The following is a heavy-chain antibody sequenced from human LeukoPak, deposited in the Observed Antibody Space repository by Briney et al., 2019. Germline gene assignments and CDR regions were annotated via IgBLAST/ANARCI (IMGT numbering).Heavy chain of an antibody. Sequence: GASVKVSCKASGGTFSSYAISWVRQAPGQGLEWMGRIIPILGIANYAQKFQGRVTITADKSTSTAYMELSSVTAADTAVYYCARGLNSSGCPTADWFDPWGQGTLVTVSS. J-gene: IGHJ5*02. V-gene: IGHV1-69*04. CDR2: IIPILGIA. CDR1: GGTFSSYA. D-gene: IGHD6-19*01. CDR3: ARGLNSSGCPTADWFDP.